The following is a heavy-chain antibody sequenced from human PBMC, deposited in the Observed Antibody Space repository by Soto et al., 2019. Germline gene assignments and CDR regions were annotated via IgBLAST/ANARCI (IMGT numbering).Heavy chain of an antibody. D-gene: IGHD3-10*01. Sequence: ASVKVSCKASGYSFRYYGINWVRQAPGQGLEWMGWINTYTGNRNFAPKFEDRVTMTTATSTNTVYMELSSLRAEDTAVYYWVKGSSAYYYGWGSYSGLDYWGQGTPVTVSS. CDR3: VKGSSAYYYGWGSYSGLDY. J-gene: IGHJ4*02. V-gene: IGHV1-18*01. CDR2: INTYTGNR. CDR1: GYSFRYYG.